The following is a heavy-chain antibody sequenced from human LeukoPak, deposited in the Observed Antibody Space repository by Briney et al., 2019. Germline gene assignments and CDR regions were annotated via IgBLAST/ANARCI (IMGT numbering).Heavy chain of an antibody. J-gene: IGHJ4*02. Sequence: PGGSLRLSCAASGFTFSNYAMRWVRQALGKGLEWVSGISGSGDSTYYADSVKGRFTISRDNSKNTLYLQMNSLRADDTAVYYCVKEYNILTGYHFDYWGQGTLVTVSS. V-gene: IGHV3-23*01. CDR3: VKEYNILTGYHFDY. D-gene: IGHD3-9*01. CDR1: GFTFSNYA. CDR2: ISGSGDST.